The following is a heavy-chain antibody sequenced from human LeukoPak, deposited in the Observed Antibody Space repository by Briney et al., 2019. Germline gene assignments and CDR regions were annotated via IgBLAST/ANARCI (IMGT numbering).Heavy chain of an antibody. CDR3: ARSIAVGRDFDY. Sequence: SETLSLTCAVYGGSFSGNYWSWIRQPPGKGLEWIGEINHSGSTNYNPSLKSRVTISVNTSKNQFSLKLSSVTAADTAVYYCARSIAVGRDFDYWGQGTLVTVSS. V-gene: IGHV4-34*01. J-gene: IGHJ4*02. CDR1: GGSFSGNY. CDR2: INHSGST. D-gene: IGHD6-19*01.